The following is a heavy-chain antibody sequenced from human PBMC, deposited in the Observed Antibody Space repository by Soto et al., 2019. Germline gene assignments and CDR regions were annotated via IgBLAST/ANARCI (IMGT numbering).Heavy chain of an antibody. V-gene: IGHV3-30*18. D-gene: IGHD3-22*01. J-gene: IGHJ4*02. Sequence: ESGGGVVQPGRSLRLSCAASGFTFSSYGMHWVRQAPGKGLEWVAVISYDGSNKYYADSVKGRFTISRDNSKNTLYLQMNSLRAEDTAVYYCAKDCRYYDSSGYFCGVDYWGQGTLVTVSS. CDR1: GFTFSSYG. CDR2: ISYDGSNK. CDR3: AKDCRYYDSSGYFCGVDY.